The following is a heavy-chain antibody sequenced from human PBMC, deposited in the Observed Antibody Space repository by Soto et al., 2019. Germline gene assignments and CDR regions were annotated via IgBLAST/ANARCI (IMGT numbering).Heavy chain of an antibody. CDR2: ISGSGDST. V-gene: IGHV3-23*01. CDR1: GFTFSSYA. Sequence: EVQLLESGGGLVQPGGSLRLSCAASGFTFSSYAMSWVRQAPGKGLEWVSVISGSGDSTYYADSVKGRFTISRDNSKHTLYLQMNSLRAEDTAVYYCARRGPGTYFDYWGQGTLVTVSS. CDR3: ARRGPGTYFDY. J-gene: IGHJ4*02. D-gene: IGHD6-13*01.